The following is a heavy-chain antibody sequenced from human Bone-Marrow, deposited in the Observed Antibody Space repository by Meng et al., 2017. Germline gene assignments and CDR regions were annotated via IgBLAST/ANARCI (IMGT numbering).Heavy chain of an antibody. CDR3: AKGLYIAAAGRTLYYYYGMDV. CDR1: GFTFSSYE. D-gene: IGHD6-13*01. V-gene: IGHV3-23*01. Sequence: GESLKISCAASGFTFSSYEMNWVRQAPGKGLEWVSAISGSGGSTYYADSVKGRFTISRDKSKNTLYLQMNSLRAEDTAVYYCAKGLYIAAAGRTLYYYYGMDVWGQGTTVTVSS. J-gene: IGHJ6*02. CDR2: ISGSGGST.